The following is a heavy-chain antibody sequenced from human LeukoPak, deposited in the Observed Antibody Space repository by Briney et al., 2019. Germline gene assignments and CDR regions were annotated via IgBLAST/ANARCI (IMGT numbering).Heavy chain of an antibody. Sequence: SETLSLTCAVYGGSFSGYYWSWIRQPPGKGLEWIGEINHSGSTNYNPSLKSRVTISVDTSKNQFSLTLSSVTAADTAVYYCAGEADTAMVSAFDIWGQGTMVTVSS. D-gene: IGHD5-18*01. V-gene: IGHV4-34*01. CDR2: INHSGST. CDR1: GGSFSGYY. CDR3: AGEADTAMVSAFDI. J-gene: IGHJ3*02.